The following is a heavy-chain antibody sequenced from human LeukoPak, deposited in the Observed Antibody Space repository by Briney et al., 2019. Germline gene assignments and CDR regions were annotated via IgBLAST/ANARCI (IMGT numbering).Heavy chain of an antibody. Sequence: KPSQTLSLTCTVSGGSISSYYWSWIRQPPGKGLEWIGYIYYSGSTNYNPSLKSRVTISVDTSKNQFSLKLSSVTAADTAVYYCASGYYYDSSGYPLFDAFDIWGQGTMVTVSS. CDR3: ASGYYYDSSGYPLFDAFDI. J-gene: IGHJ3*02. V-gene: IGHV4-59*01. D-gene: IGHD3-22*01. CDR1: GGSISSYY. CDR2: IYYSGST.